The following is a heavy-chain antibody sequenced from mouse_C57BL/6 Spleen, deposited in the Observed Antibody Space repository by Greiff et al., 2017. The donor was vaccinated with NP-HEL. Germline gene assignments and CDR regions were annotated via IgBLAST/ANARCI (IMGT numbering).Heavy chain of an antibody. CDR1: GYTFTSYW. J-gene: IGHJ2*01. CDR2: IDPSDSYT. CDR3: ARGYYGNYDY. V-gene: IGHV1-59*01. D-gene: IGHD2-1*01. Sequence: QVQLKQPGAELVRPGTSVKLSCKASGYTFTSYWMHWVKQRPGQGLEWIGVIDPSDSYTNYNQKFKGKATLTVDTSSSTAYMQLSSLTSEDSAVYYCARGYYGNYDYWGQGTTLTVSS.